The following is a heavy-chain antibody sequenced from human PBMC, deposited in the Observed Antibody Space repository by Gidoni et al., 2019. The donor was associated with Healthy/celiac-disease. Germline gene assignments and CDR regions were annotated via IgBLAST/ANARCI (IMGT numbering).Heavy chain of an antibody. D-gene: IGHD2-2*01. CDR2: INPNSGGT. CDR1: GYTFTGYY. V-gene: IGHV1-2*06. J-gene: IGHJ5*02. CDR3: ARSPGPAATNWFDP. Sequence: QVQLVQSGAEVKKPGASVKVSCQASGYTFTGYYMHWVRQAPGQGLEWMGRINPNSGGTKYAQKLKGRVTMTRDTSISTAYMELSRLRSDDTAVYYCARSPGPAATNWFDPWGQGTLVTVSS.